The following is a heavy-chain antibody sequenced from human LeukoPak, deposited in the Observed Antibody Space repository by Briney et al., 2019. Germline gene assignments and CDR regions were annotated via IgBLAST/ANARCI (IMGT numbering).Heavy chain of an antibody. Sequence: SVKVSCKASGYTFTSYGISWVRQAPGQGLEWMGWISAYNGNTNYAQKLQGRVTMTTDTSTSTAYMELSSLKSDDTAIYYCARVDRYFFYLDVWGQGTTVAVSS. J-gene: IGHJ6*03. CDR1: GYTFTSYG. CDR3: ARVDRYFFYLDV. CDR2: ISAYNGNT. V-gene: IGHV1-18*01.